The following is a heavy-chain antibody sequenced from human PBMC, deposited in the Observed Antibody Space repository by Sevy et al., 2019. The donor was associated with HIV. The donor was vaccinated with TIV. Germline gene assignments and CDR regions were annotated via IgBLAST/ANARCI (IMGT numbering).Heavy chain of an antibody. J-gene: IGHJ4*02. CDR3: ARGNSGSFDY. D-gene: IGHD3-22*01. CDR2: IKQDESEK. CDR1: GFSFSTYW. V-gene: IGHV3-7*04. Sequence: GGSLRLSCAASGFSFSTYWMHWVRQAPGKGLEWVNNIKQDESEKYYVASVKGRFTISRDNARNSVYLQMNSLRPEDTAIYYWARGNSGSFDYWGQGTLVTVSS.